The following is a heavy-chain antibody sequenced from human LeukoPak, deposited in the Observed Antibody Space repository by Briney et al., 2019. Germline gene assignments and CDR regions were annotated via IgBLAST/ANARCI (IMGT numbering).Heavy chain of an antibody. Sequence: SETLSLTCTVSGASITRGGYYWSWVRQHPGKGPEWIGHIYHSGGTYYNASLRSRLTISVDTSKNQFSLNLSSLTAADAAVYYCARVPMGASYYYMDVWGKGTTVTVSS. D-gene: IGHD1-26*01. CDR3: ARVPMGASYYYMDV. CDR1: GASITRGGYY. CDR2: IYHSGGT. V-gene: IGHV4-31*03. J-gene: IGHJ6*03.